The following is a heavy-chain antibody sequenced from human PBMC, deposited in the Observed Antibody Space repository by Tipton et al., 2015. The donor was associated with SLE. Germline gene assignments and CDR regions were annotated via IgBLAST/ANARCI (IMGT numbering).Heavy chain of an antibody. D-gene: IGHD3-16*01. Sequence: TLSLTCAVYGGSFSGYYWSWIRQPPGKGLEWIGEINHSGSTNYNPSLKSRVTISVDTSKNQFSLKVNYVTAADTAVYYCARGEYGGFDYWGQGTLVTVSS. CDR3: ARGEYGGFDY. CDR2: INHSGST. CDR1: GGSFSGYY. J-gene: IGHJ4*02. V-gene: IGHV4-34*01.